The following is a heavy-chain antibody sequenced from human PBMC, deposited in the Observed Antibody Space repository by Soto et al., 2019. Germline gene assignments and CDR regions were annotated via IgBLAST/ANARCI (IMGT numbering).Heavy chain of an antibody. CDR3: AKDRSGSSWYPYYFDY. V-gene: IGHV3-23*01. CDR2: ISGSGGST. J-gene: IGHJ4*02. D-gene: IGHD6-13*01. Sequence: GGSLRLSCAASGFTFSSYAMSWVRQAPGKGLEWVSAISGSGGSTYYADSVKGRFTISRDNSKNTLYLQVNSLRAEDTAVYYCAKDRSGSSWYPYYFDYWGQGTLVTVSS. CDR1: GFTFSSYA.